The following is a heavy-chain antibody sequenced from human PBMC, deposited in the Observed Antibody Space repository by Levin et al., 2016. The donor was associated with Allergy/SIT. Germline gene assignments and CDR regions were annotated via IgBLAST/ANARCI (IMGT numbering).Heavy chain of an antibody. CDR1: GGSISSSSYY. CDR2: IYYSGST. J-gene: IGHJ5*02. CDR3: ARSELVAGYWFDP. Sequence: SETLSLTCTVSGGSISSSSYYWGWIRQPPGKGLEWIGSIYYSGSTYYNPSLKSRVTISVDTSKNQFSLKLSSVTAADTAVYYCARSELVAGYWFDPWGQGTLVTVSS. D-gene: IGHD6-19*01. V-gene: IGHV4-39*01.